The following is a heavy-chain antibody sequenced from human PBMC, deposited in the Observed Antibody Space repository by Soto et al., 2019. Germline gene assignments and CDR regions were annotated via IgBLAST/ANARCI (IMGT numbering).Heavy chain of an antibody. J-gene: IGHJ4*02. D-gene: IGHD2-15*01. CDR2: ISGSGGST. Sequence: GGSLRLSCAASGFTFSSYAMSWVRQAPGKGLEWVSAISGSGGSTYYADSVKGRFTISRDNSKNTLYLQMNSLRAEDTAVYYCAKDRIPTIVVVVAATVGNWGQGTLVTVSS. CDR3: AKDRIPTIVVVVAATVGN. CDR1: GFTFSSYA. V-gene: IGHV3-23*01.